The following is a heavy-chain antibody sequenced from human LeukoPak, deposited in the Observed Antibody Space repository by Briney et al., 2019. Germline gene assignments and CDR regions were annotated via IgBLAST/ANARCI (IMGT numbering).Heavy chain of an antibody. D-gene: IGHD3-16*01. CDR2: IDHSGST. CDR1: GGSLSGYY. Sequence: SETLSLTCAVYGGSLSGYYWTWIRQPPGKGLEWLGEIDHSGSTNYNPSLKSRVTISVDTSNNQFSVKLTSVAAADTAVYYCARFKRRSLGFDSWGQGTLVTVSS. CDR3: ARFKRRSLGFDS. V-gene: IGHV4-34*01. J-gene: IGHJ4*02.